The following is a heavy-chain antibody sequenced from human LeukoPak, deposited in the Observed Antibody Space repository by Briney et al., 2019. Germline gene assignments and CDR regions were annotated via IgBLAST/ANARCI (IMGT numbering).Heavy chain of an antibody. CDR1: GGSISSYY. CDR2: IYYSGST. CDR3: ATPFLVVAATKAGGGRAFDI. V-gene: IGHV4-59*01. D-gene: IGHD2-15*01. Sequence: SETLSLTCTVSGGSISSYYWSWIRQPPGKGLEWIGYIYYSGSTNYNPSLKSRVTISVDTSKNQFSLKLSSVTAADTAVYYCATPFLVVAATKAGGGRAFDIWGQGTMVTVSS. J-gene: IGHJ3*02.